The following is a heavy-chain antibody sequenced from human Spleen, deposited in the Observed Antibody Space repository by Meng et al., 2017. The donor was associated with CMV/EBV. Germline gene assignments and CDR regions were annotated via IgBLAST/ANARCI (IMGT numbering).Heavy chain of an antibody. Sequence: GESLKISCTASGFTFNKYGMNWVRQAPGKGPEWVSFISGSGGNRYYADSVKGRFTISRDNSKNTLYLQMNSLRAEDTAVYYCARAPRWGSSPSNWGQGTLVTVSS. CDR3: ARAPRWGSSPSN. D-gene: IGHD6-13*01. CDR1: GFTFNKYG. V-gene: IGHV3-23*01. J-gene: IGHJ4*02. CDR2: ISGSGGNR.